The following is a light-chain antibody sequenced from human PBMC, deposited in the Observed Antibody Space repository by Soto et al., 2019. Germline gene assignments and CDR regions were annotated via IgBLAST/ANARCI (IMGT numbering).Light chain of an antibody. CDR1: QSVDRTY. J-gene: IGKJ2*01. Sequence: EIVLTQSPGTLSLSPGESATLSCRASQSVDRTYLSWLQQKPGQAPRLLVFGASTRATGTPDRFSGSGYGTHFTLTVSSLEPEDFAVYYCHQYATSPFTFGQGAKLEI. V-gene: IGKV3-20*01. CDR2: GAS. CDR3: HQYATSPFT.